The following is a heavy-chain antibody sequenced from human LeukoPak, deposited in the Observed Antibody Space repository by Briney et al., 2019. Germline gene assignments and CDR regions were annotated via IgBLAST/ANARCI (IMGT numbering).Heavy chain of an antibody. V-gene: IGHV4-59*01. J-gene: IGHJ4*02. CDR1: GDSTIGYY. D-gene: IGHD1-1*01. CDR2: IHYSGST. Sequence: SETLSLTCTVSGDSTIGYYWSWIRQPPGKGLEWIGYIHYSGSTNYNPSLQSRVTISVDTSRSHFSLKLSSATAADTAVYYCARGERLGPDFWGQGTLVTVSS. CDR3: ARGERLGPDF.